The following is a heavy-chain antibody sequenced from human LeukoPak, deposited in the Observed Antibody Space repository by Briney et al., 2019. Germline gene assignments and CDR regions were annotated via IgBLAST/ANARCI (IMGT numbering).Heavy chain of an antibody. V-gene: IGHV1-69*04. CDR3: ARAIRVDVDCSGGSCYYDYYCGMDV. J-gene: IGHJ6*02. D-gene: IGHD2-15*01. Sequence: GASVKVSCKASGGTFSSYAISWVRQAPGQGLEWMGRIIPILGIANYAQKFQGRVTITADKSTSTAYMELSSLRSEDTAVYYCARAIRVDVDCSGGSCYYDYYCGMDVWGQGTTVTVSS. CDR2: IIPILGIA. CDR1: GGTFSSYA.